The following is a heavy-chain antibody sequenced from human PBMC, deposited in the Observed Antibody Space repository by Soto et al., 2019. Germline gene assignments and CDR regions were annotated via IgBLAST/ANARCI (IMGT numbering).Heavy chain of an antibody. CDR2: ISYDGSNN. V-gene: IGHV3-30*03. Sequence: QVQLVESGGGVVQPGRSLRLSCAASGFTFSSYGMHWVRQAPGKGLEWVAVISYDGSNNSYADSVKGRFTISRDNSKDTLYLQMNSLRAEDMAVYYFHFTDSGQGRFTFDYWGEGTLVTVSS. D-gene: IGHD3-16*02. CDR3: HFTDSGQGRFTFDY. J-gene: IGHJ4*02. CDR1: GFTFSSYG.